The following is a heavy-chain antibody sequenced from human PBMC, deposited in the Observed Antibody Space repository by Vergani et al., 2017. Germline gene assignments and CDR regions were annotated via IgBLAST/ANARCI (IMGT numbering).Heavy chain of an antibody. Sequence: QVQLQESGPGLVKPSETLSLTCSVSGGSISSNFWSWVRRPPGKGLEWIGYIHQSGRTNSNPSLKSRVTISIDTSKNRFSLRLSSVTAADTAVYYCARRTTMVRGVLEIARYYFDYWGQGTLVTVSS. J-gene: IGHJ4*02. CDR3: ARRTTMVRGVLEIARYYFDY. CDR1: GGSISSNF. D-gene: IGHD3-10*01. V-gene: IGHV4-59*08. CDR2: IHQSGRT.